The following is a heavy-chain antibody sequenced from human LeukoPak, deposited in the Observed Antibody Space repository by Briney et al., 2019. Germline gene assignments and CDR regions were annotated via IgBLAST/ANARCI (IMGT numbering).Heavy chain of an antibody. CDR1: GGSISSDTYH. J-gene: IGHJ6*03. Sequence: SETLSLTCTVSGGSISSDTYHWTWLRQPAGKGLEWIGRVSPRGSTNYNPSLMSRGTISVDTSKNQFSLQLSSVTAADTAVYYCAREVGRFNTHYYYYMDVWGKGTTVTISS. V-gene: IGHV4-61*02. CDR2: VSPRGST. CDR3: AREVGRFNTHYYYYMDV. D-gene: IGHD3-16*01.